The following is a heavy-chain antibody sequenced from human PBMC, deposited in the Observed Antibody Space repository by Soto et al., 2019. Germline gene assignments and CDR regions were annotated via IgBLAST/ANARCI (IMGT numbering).Heavy chain of an antibody. Sequence: SETLSLTCPVSGESISGHYWSWIRQPPGKGLEWIGYTYSSGNTNYNSSLRSRVTMSVDTSKNQFSLNLRSLTAAVTAVYYCARTRGSGLLYYYYYGVDVWGQGTTVTVSS. CDR2: TYSSGNT. V-gene: IGHV4-59*11. D-gene: IGHD3-16*01. CDR3: ARTRGSGLLYYYYYGVDV. CDR1: GESISGHY. J-gene: IGHJ6*02.